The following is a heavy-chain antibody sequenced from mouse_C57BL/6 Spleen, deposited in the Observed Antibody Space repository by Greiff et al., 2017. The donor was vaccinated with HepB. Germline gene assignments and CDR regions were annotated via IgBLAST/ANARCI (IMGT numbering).Heavy chain of an antibody. V-gene: IGHV6-6*01. CDR2: IRNKANNHAT. CDR3: TRKEITTVFDY. CDR1: GFTFSDAW. J-gene: IGHJ2*01. Sequence: EVKVEESGGGLVQPGGSMKLSCAASGFTFSDAWMDWVRQSPEKGLEWVAEIRNKANNHATYYAESVKGRFTISRDDSKSSVYLQMNSLRAEDTGIYYCTRKEITTVFDYWGQGTTLTVSS. D-gene: IGHD1-1*01.